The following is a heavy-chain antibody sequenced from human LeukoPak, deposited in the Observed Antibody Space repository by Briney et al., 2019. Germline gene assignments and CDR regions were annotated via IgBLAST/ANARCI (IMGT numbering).Heavy chain of an antibody. V-gene: IGHV3-21*04. J-gene: IGHJ4*02. CDR3: AKAPVTTCRGAYCYPFDY. CDR1: GFTFSNN. Sequence: GGSLRLSCAASGFTFSNNMNWVRQAPGKGLEWVSSITSGSSYIYYADSVKGRFTISRDNAKNSLYLQMNRLRPEDAAVYYCAKAPVTTCRGAYCYPFDYWGQGTLVTVSS. CDR2: ITSGSSYI. D-gene: IGHD2-21*01.